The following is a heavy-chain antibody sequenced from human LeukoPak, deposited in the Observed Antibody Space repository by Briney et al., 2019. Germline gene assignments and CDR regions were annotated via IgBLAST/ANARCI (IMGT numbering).Heavy chain of an antibody. CDR1: GFTFSNYW. Sequence: GGSLRLSCAASGFTFSNYWMHWVRQVPGKGLVWVSRINDDGSATFYADSVKGRFIISRDNSKNTLYLQMNSLRADDTAVYFCAKDRPTVYSSSWLHFLDSWGQGTLVTVSS. CDR3: AKDRPTVYSSSWLHFLDS. CDR2: INDDGSAT. V-gene: IGHV3-74*01. J-gene: IGHJ4*02. D-gene: IGHD6-13*01.